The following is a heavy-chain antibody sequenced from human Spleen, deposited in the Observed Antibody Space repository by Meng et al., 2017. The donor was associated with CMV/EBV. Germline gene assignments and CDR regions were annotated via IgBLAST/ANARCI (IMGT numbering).Heavy chain of an antibody. Sequence: SETLSLTCAVYGGSFSGYYWSWIRQPPGKGLEWIGEINHSGSTNYNPSLKSRVTISVDTSKNQFSLKLSSVTAADTAVYYCARIVTGYYDSSGYYSRYYYYGMDVWGQGTTVTVSS. CDR1: GGSFSGYY. CDR3: ARIVTGYYDSSGYYSRYYYYGMDV. V-gene: IGHV4-34*01. D-gene: IGHD3-22*01. J-gene: IGHJ6*02. CDR2: INHSGST.